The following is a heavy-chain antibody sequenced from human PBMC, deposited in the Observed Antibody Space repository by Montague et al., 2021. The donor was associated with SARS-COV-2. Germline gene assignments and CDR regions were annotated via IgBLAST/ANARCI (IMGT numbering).Heavy chain of an antibody. CDR2: ISFDGSNK. D-gene: IGHD2-15*01. CDR3: AKDRDTRHTTPIDY. J-gene: IGHJ4*02. Sequence: SLRLSCAASGFTFSDYAMHWVRQAPGKGLEWVAIISFDGSNKHYAVSVKGRFSISRDNSKNTVFLQMNRLRAEDTAVYYCAKDRDTRHTTPIDYWGQGTLVTLSS. CDR1: GFTFSDYA. V-gene: IGHV3-30*04.